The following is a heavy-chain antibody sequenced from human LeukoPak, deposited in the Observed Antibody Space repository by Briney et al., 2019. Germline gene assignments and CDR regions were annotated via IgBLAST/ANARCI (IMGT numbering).Heavy chain of an antibody. D-gene: IGHD3-9*01. CDR3: AKDHYDVLTGYRNIPSADAFDI. CDR1: GYTFTGYY. J-gene: IGHJ3*02. Sequence: ASVKVSCKASGYTFTGYYMHWVRQAPGQGLEWMGWINPDSGGTNYAQNFQGRVTMTRDTSFSTAYMELSSLRSDDTAVYYYAKDHYDVLTGYRNIPSADAFDIWGQGTIVTVSS. CDR2: INPDSGGT. V-gene: IGHV1-2*02.